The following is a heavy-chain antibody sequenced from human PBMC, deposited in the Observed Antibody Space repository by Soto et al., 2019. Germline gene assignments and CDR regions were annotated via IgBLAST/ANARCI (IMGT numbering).Heavy chain of an antibody. CDR3: AKDGLDIVVVVAATLKGGMDV. Sequence: HPGGSLRLSCAASGFTFSSYGMHWVRQAPGKGLEWVAFISYDGSNKYYGDSVKGRFTISRENSKNTLYRQMNSLRAEDTAVYYCAKDGLDIVVVVAATLKGGMDVWGQGTTVTVCS. CDR2: ISYDGSNK. CDR1: GFTFSSYG. V-gene: IGHV3-30*18. J-gene: IGHJ6*02. D-gene: IGHD2-15*01.